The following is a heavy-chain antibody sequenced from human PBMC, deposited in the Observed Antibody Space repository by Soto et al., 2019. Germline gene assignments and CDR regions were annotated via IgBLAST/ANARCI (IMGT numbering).Heavy chain of an antibody. CDR3: AKGLWSYHQDYYYYGMDV. D-gene: IGHD1-26*01. CDR2: ISGSGGST. V-gene: IGHV3-23*01. Sequence: AGSQRLPSAASSATFSSYATSWIRHTPRNRREWVSAISGSGGSTYYADSVKGRFTISRDNSKNTLYLQMNSLRAEDTAVYYCAKGLWSYHQDYYYYGMDVWGQGTTVTVSS. CDR1: SATFSSYA. J-gene: IGHJ6*02.